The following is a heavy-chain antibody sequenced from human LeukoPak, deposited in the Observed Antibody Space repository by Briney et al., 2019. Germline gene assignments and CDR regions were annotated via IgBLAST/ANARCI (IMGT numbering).Heavy chain of an antibody. Sequence: GRSLRLSCAASGFTFNSYWMSWLRQAPGKGLVWVAITKKDGSEKYYVDSVKGSITFSRDNAKNSLYLQMNSLRAEDTAVYYCARDQNIVVVVAADTYNWFDPWGQGTLVTVSS. CDR2: TKKDGSEK. J-gene: IGHJ5*02. CDR1: GFTFNSYW. D-gene: IGHD2-15*01. V-gene: IGHV3-7*04. CDR3: ARDQNIVVVVAADTYNWFDP.